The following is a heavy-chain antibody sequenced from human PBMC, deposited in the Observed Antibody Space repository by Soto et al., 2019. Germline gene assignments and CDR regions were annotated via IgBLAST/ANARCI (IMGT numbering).Heavy chain of an antibody. Sequence: GGSLILSCRASGFHFSSYDMHWVRNTPGKGLEWVSAIGTAGDTYYPGSVKGRFTISRENAKNSLYLQMNSLRAGDTAVYYCARESLDIVLVPARLNGMDVWGQGTTVTVSS. D-gene: IGHD2-2*03. CDR2: IGTAGDT. V-gene: IGHV3-13*04. CDR1: GFHFSSYD. J-gene: IGHJ6*02. CDR3: ARESLDIVLVPARLNGMDV.